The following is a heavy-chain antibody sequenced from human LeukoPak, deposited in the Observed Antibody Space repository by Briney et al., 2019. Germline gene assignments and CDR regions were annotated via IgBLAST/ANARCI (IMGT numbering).Heavy chain of an antibody. CDR3: ARSRPLYCSSTSCYLGY. D-gene: IGHD2-2*01. CDR1: GGSFSGYY. V-gene: IGHV4-34*01. CDR2: INHSGST. Sequence: PSETLSLTCAVYGGSFSGYYWSWIRQPPGKGLEWIGEINHSGSTNYNPSLKSRVTISVDTSKNQFSLKLSSVTAADTAVYYCARSRPLYCSSTSCYLGYWGQGTLVTVSS. J-gene: IGHJ4*02.